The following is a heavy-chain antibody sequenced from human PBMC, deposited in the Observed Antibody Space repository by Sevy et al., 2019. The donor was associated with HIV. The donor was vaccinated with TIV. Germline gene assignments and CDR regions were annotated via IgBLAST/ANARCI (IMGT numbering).Heavy chain of an antibody. CDR3: ARALYGDYSGYFDY. Sequence: SGSTLVKPTQTLTLSCTFSGFSLSISGMCVSWIRQPPGKALEWLALIDWDDGKYYSTSLKTRLTISKDTSKNQVVLTMTNMDPVDTATYYCARALYGDYSGYFDYWGQGTLVTVSS. J-gene: IGHJ4*02. CDR2: IDWDDGK. D-gene: IGHD4-17*01. CDR1: GFSLSISGMC. V-gene: IGHV2-70*01.